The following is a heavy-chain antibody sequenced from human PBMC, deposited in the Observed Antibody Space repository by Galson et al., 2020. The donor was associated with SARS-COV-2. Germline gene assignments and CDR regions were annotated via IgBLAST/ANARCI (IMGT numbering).Heavy chain of an antibody. CDR1: GGSISSSDW. CDR3: SRIIVTAYYFSYMDV. V-gene: IGHV4-4*02. CDR2: IYHSGYI. Sequence: SETLSLTCAVSGGSISSSDWWGWVRQSPGKGLEWIGDIYHSGYINYNPSLKSRVTMSVDTSKNQFSLKLNSVTAADTALYYCSRIIVTAYYFSYMDVWGKGTAVTVSS. D-gene: IGHD2-21*02. J-gene: IGHJ6*03.